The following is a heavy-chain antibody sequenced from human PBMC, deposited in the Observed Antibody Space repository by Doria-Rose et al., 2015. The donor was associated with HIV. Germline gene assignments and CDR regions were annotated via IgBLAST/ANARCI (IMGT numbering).Heavy chain of an antibody. CDR3: AGGPDTAVACSWFNP. D-gene: IGHD6-19*01. CDR2: NYYSGGN. V-gene: IGHV4-59*01. Sequence: STNYWAWIRQPPGKGLEWIGYNYYSGGNNYNPSLRSRVTISLDSSKNEISLRLTSVTAADTAVYYCAGGPDTAVACSWFNPWGQGVLVTVSS. CDR1: STNY. J-gene: IGHJ5*02.